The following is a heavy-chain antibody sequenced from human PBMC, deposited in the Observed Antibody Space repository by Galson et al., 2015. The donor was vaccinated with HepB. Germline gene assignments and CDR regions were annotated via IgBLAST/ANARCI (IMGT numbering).Heavy chain of an antibody. CDR2: IIPILGIA. V-gene: IGHV1-69*04. J-gene: IGHJ3*02. CDR3: ARDSTTVTYGGGAFGI. Sequence: SVKVSCKASGGTFSSYTISWVRQAPGQGLEWMGRIIPILGIANYAQKFQGRVTITADKSTSTAYMELSSLRSEDTAVYYCARDSTTVTYGGGAFGIWGQGTMVTVSS. D-gene: IGHD4-17*01. CDR1: GGTFSSYT.